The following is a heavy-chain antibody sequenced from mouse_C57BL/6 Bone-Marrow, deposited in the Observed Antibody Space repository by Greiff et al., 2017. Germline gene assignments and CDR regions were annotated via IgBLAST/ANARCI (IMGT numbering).Heavy chain of an antibody. CDR2: IHPNSGST. CDR3: ARGANLIHYGSSYVGYFDG. D-gene: IGHD1-1*01. Sequence: QVQLQQPGAELVKPGASVKLSCKASGYTFTSYWMHWVKQRPGQGLEWIGMIHPNSGSTNYNEKFKSKATLTVDKSSSTAYMQLSSLTSEDSAVXSCARGANLIHYGSSYVGYFDGWGTGTTVTASS. CDR1: GYTFTSYW. J-gene: IGHJ1*03. V-gene: IGHV1-64*01.